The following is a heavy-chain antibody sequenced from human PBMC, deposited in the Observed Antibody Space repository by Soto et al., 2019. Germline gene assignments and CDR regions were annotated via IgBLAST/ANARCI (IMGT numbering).Heavy chain of an antibody. CDR2: IIPIFGTA. V-gene: IGHV1-69*13. D-gene: IGHD2-2*01. CDR1: GGTFSSYA. Sequence: ASVKVSCKASGGTFSSYAISWVRQAPGQGLEWMGGIIPIFGTANYAQKFQGRVTITADESTSTAYMELSSLRSEDTAVYYCARTFYIVLVPAASPGSYYGMDVWGQGTTVTVSS. J-gene: IGHJ6*02. CDR3: ARTFYIVLVPAASPGSYYGMDV.